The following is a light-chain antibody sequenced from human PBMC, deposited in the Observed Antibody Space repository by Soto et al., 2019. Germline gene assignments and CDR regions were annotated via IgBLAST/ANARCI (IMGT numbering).Light chain of an antibody. CDR2: DAS. J-gene: IGKJ5*01. V-gene: IGKV1-33*01. CDR1: QDISNY. Sequence: DIQMTQSPSSLSASVGDRVTITCQASQDISNYLNWYQQKPGKAPKLLIYDASNLETGVPSRFSGSRSGTDFTFTISNLQPEDNNLPSITFGQGTRLEIK. CDR3: T.